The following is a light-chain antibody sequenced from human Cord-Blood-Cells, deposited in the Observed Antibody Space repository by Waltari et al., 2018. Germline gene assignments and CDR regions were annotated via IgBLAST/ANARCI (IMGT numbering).Light chain of an antibody. CDR2: DVS. Sequence: QSALTQPASVSGSPGQSITISCTGTSSDVGGYNYVTWYQQHPGKATQLMIYDVSNRPSGVSNRFSGSKSGNTASLTISGLQAEDEADYYCSSYTSSSTLEVFGGGTKLTVL. V-gene: IGLV2-14*01. CDR3: SSYTSSSTLEV. CDR1: SSDVGGYNY. J-gene: IGLJ2*01.